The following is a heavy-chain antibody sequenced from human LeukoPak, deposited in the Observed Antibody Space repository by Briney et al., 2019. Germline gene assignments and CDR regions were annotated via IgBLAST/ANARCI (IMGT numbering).Heavy chain of an antibody. J-gene: IGHJ4*02. Sequence: GGSLRLSCAASGFTFSSYAMSWVRQAPGKGLEWVSAISGSGGSTYYADSVKGRFTISRDNSKNTLYPQMNSLRAEDTAVYYCAKDVMNSGSWGDYWGQGTLVTVSS. D-gene: IGHD1-26*01. V-gene: IGHV3-23*01. CDR1: GFTFSSYA. CDR2: ISGSGGST. CDR3: AKDVMNSGSWGDY.